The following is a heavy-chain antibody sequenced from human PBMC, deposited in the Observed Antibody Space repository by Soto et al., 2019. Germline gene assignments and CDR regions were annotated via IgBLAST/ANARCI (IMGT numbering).Heavy chain of an antibody. CDR2: INAGNGNT. D-gene: IGHD3-3*01. J-gene: IGHJ4*02. Sequence: QVQLVQSGAEVKKPGASVKVSCKASGYTFTSYAMHWVRQAPGQRLEWMGWINAGNGNTKYSQKFQGRVTITRDTSASTAYMELSSLRSEDTAVYYCARTADQTTYYDFWRGPYYFDYWGQGTLVTVSS. V-gene: IGHV1-3*01. CDR3: ARTADQTTYYDFWRGPYYFDY. CDR1: GYTFTSYA.